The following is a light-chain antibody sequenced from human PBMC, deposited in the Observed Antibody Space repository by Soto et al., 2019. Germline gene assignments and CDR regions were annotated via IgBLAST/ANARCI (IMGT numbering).Light chain of an antibody. CDR2: GAS. CDR1: QSVSGSC. J-gene: IGKJ3*01. Sequence: EIVLTQSPGTLSLSPGERATLSCRASQSVSGSCLAWYQQKPGQAPRLLTYGASSRATGIPDRFSGSGSGTDFTLTISRLESEDFAVYYCQQYSSSPFTFGPGTKVDIK. CDR3: QQYSSSPFT. V-gene: IGKV3-20*01.